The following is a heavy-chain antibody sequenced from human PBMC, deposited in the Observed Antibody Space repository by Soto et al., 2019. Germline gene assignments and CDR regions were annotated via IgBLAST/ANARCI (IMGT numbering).Heavy chain of an antibody. J-gene: IGHJ4*02. V-gene: IGHV4-30-4*01. CDR3: AIFTYYSDTGRYSPTDY. D-gene: IGHD3-22*01. Sequence: SETLSLTCTVSGDSTRSGNYYWSWIRQFPEKGLEWIGYIYYSGSSNYNPSLKSRVSISVDTSKNQFSLKLRSVTAADTAVYYCAIFTYYSDTGRYSPTDYWGQGTLVTVSS. CDR1: GDSTRSGNYY. CDR2: IYYSGSS.